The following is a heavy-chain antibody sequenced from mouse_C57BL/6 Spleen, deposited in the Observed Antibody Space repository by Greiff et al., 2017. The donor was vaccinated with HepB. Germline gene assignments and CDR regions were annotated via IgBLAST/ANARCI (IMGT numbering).Heavy chain of an antibody. J-gene: IGHJ1*03. V-gene: IGHV1-18*01. CDR1: GYTFTDYN. D-gene: IGHD1-1*01. CDR2: INPNNGGT. CDR3: ARSRGSSFHWYFDV. Sequence: EVKLQQSGPELVKPGASVKIPCKASGYTFTDYNMDWVKQSHGKSLEWIGDINPNNGGTIYNQKFKGKATLTVDKSSSTAYMELRSLTSEDTAVYYCARSRGSSFHWYFDVWGTGTTVTVSS.